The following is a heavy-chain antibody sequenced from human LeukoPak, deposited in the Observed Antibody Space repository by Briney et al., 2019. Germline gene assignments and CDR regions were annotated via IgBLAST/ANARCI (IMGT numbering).Heavy chain of an antibody. CDR2: INPNSGGT. CDR3: AVLKDIVATIVSDRTRKSDAFDI. Sequence: ASVKVSCKASGYTFTGYYMHWVRQAPGQGLEWMGWINPNSGGTNYAQKFQGRVTMTRDTSISTAYMELSRLRSDDTAVYYCAVLKDIVATIVSDRTRKSDAFDIWGQGTMVTVSS. CDR1: GYTFTGYY. J-gene: IGHJ3*02. V-gene: IGHV1-2*02. D-gene: IGHD5-12*01.